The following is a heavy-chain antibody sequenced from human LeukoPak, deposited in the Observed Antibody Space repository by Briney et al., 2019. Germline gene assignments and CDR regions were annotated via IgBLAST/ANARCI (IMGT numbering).Heavy chain of an antibody. D-gene: IGHD3-22*01. CDR1: GYTFTSYD. V-gene: IGHV1-8*01. CDR3: ARGSSGSNDY. CDR2: MSPNSGDT. J-gene: IGHJ4*02. Sequence: ASVKVSCKASGYTFTSYDINWVRQATGQGLEWMGWMSPNSGDTGYAQKFQGRVTMTRNTSIGTAYLGLSSLRPEDTAMYYCARGSSGSNDYWGQGTLVTVSS.